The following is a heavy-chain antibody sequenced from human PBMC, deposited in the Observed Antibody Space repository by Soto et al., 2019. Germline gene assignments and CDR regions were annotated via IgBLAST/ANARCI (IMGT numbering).Heavy chain of an antibody. V-gene: IGHV1-46*01. Sequence: QVQLMQSGAEGKKPGASVKVSCKASGDTFTDYYIHWVRQAPGQGLEWMGTVNPSGGHTTYAQHFLGRVTMTRDTFTSTLYMELTSLTSDDTAIYYCARGGHVVVVTAALDYWGQGTLVTVSS. CDR3: ARGGHVVVVTAALDY. D-gene: IGHD2-21*02. CDR1: GDTFTDYY. J-gene: IGHJ4*02. CDR2: VNPSGGHT.